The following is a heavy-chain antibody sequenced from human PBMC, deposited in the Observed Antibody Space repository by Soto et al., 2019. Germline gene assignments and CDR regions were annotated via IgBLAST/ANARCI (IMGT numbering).Heavy chain of an antibody. CDR1: GFTFSSYW. Sequence: EVQLVESGGGLVQPGGSLRLSCAASGFTFSSYWMHWVRQAPGKGLVWVSRINSDGSSTSYADAVKGRFTNSRDNAKNTLYLQMTSLRAEDTAVYYCAVAVAGPTDIGYCSQGTLVTVYS. V-gene: IGHV3-74*01. D-gene: IGHD6-19*01. J-gene: IGHJ4*02. CDR2: INSDGSST. CDR3: AVAVAGPTDIGY.